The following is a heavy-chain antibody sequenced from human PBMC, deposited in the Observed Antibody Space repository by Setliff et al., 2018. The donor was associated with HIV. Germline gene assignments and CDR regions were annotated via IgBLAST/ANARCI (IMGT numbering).Heavy chain of an antibody. CDR3: AHLVIMPGSTWGWFDS. CDR1: GFSLNDNGEG. V-gene: IGHV2-5*02. Sequence: VSGPTLVNPTETLTLTCTFSGFSLNDNGEGVGWIRQPPGKAPEWLALIFWDDDNRYNPSLKTRLSIRKDSSKNQVVPTMTNMDPVDTATYYCAHLVIMPGSTWGWFDSWGHGTLVTVSS. D-gene: IGHD2-8*01. CDR2: IFWDDDN. J-gene: IGHJ5*01.